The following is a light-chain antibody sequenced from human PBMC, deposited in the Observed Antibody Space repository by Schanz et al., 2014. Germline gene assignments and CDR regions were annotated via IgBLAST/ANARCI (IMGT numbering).Light chain of an antibody. CDR3: TSYTRNSTYV. Sequence: QSALTQPPSASGSPGQSVTISCTGSSIYKYVSWYQQHPGKAPKLMIYDVSNRPSGVSNRFSGSKSGNTASLTISGLQAEDEADYYCTSYTRNSTYVFGTGTKLTVL. CDR1: SIYKY. CDR2: DVS. V-gene: IGLV2-14*01. J-gene: IGLJ1*01.